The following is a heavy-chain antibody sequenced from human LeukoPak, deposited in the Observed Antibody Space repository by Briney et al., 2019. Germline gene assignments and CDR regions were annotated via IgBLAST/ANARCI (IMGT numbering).Heavy chain of an antibody. V-gene: IGHV4-39*02. CDR3: ARALGYSLSDYFDF. CDR2: VYYSGST. CDR1: GGSISSSVDY. D-gene: IGHD4-23*01. Sequence: NPSETLSLTCTVSGGSISSSVDYWGWIRQPPGKGLEWIGSVYYSGSTYYNPSLKSRVTISVDTSKNHFSLRLSSVPATDTAVYYCARALGYSLSDYFDFWGQGTLVTVSS. J-gene: IGHJ4*02.